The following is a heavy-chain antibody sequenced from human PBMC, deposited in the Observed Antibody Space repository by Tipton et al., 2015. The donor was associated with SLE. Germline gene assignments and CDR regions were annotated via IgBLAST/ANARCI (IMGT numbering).Heavy chain of an antibody. CDR1: GFTVSSNF. CDR3: AVVYSSGYGLDY. D-gene: IGHD6-19*01. Sequence: SLRLSCAASGFTVSSNFMSWVRQAPGKGLEWVSVIYSGGSTYYADSVKDRFIVSRDNYKDTLYLQMNSLRAEDTAVYYCAVVYSSGYGLDYWGQGTLATVSS. V-gene: IGHV3-66*01. CDR2: IYSGGST. J-gene: IGHJ4*02.